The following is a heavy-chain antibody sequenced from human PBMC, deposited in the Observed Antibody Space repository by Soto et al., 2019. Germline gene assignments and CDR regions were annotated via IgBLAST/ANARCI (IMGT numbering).Heavy chain of an antibody. CDR1: GLTVSGKKY. CDR2: LYDVDGT. V-gene: IGHV3-53*01. Sequence: DVHLVESGGGLIQPGESLRLSCAAFGLTVSGKKYMAWVRQAPGKGLEWVSALYDVDGTYYADSVKGRFTTSRDSSETIVYLQMNSLRPDDTAVYYCASWHQREHAYDIWGQGTTVTVSS. CDR3: ASWHQREHAYDI. J-gene: IGHJ3*02. D-gene: IGHD1-26*01.